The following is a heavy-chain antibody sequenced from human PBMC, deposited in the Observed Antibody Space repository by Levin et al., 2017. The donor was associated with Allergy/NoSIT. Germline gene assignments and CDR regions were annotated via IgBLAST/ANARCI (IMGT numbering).Heavy chain of an antibody. CDR1: GFSLSTSGMR. J-gene: IGHJ5*02. D-gene: IGHD3-22*01. CDR2: IDWDDDK. Sequence: TLSLTCTFSGFSLSTSGMRVSWIRQPPGKALEWLARIDWDDDKFYSTSLKTRLTISKDTSKNQVVLTMTNMDPVDTATYYCALEGYYYDSSGYLENWFDPWGQGTLVTVSS. CDR3: ALEGYYYDSSGYLENWFDP. V-gene: IGHV2-70*04.